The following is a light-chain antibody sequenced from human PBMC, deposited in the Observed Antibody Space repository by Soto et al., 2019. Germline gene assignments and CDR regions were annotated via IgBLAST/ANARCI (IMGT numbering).Light chain of an antibody. CDR1: QTVNSDY. V-gene: IGKV3-20*01. J-gene: IGKJ1*01. CDR3: HQFGYSLRT. CDR2: ATS. Sequence: PGETATLSCRDSQTVNSDYLAWFQQXPXQXXXXLIFATSRRATDIPDRFSGSGSGTDFTLAIRRLEPEDFAVYYCHQFGYSLRTFGQGTK.